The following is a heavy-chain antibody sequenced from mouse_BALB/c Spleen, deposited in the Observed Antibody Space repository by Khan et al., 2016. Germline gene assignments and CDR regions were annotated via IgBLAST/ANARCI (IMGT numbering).Heavy chain of an antibody. J-gene: IGHJ3*01. CDR2: IWAGGST. D-gene: IGHD2-4*01. V-gene: IGHV2-9*02. CDR1: GFSLTSSG. CDR3: ARDDQDYDAWFAS. Sequence: QVQLKESGPGLVAPSQSLSITCTVSGFSLTSSGVHWVRQPPGKGLDWLGVIWAGGSTDYNSALMSRLSITKDKSQNHVFLKMNSLQTDDTALYYCARDDQDYDAWFASWGQGTLVTVSA.